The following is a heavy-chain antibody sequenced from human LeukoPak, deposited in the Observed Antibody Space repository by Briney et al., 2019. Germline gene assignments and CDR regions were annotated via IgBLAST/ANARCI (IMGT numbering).Heavy chain of an antibody. D-gene: IGHD6-13*01. J-gene: IGHJ4*02. CDR1: GGSISSSSYY. CDR2: IYYSGST. CDR3: ARRGPSSY. Sequence: SETLSLTCTVSGGSISSSSYYWGWIRQPPGKGLEWIGNIYYSGSTYYNPSLKSRVTISVDTSKNQFSLKLSSVTAADTAVYYCARRGPSSYWGQGTLVTVSS. V-gene: IGHV4-39*07.